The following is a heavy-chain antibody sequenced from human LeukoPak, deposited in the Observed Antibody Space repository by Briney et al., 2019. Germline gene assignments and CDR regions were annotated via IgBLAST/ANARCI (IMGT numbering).Heavy chain of an antibody. D-gene: IGHD2-8*01. CDR1: GFTFSRYW. J-gene: IGHJ4*02. V-gene: IGHV3-7*01. CDR3: ARGRYCTDGVCYFDY. Sequence: GGSLRLSCAASGFTFSRYWMSWVRQAPGKGLEWVANIKQDGSEIYYVDSVKGRFTISRDNAKNSLSVQMNSLRAEDTAFYYCARGRYCTDGVCYFDYWGQGTLVTVSS. CDR2: IKQDGSEI.